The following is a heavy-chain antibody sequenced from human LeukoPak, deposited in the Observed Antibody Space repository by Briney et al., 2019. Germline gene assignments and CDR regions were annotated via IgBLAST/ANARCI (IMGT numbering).Heavy chain of an antibody. V-gene: IGHV3-7*04. CDR2: IKHDGSEK. Sequence: GGSLRLSCAASGFTLSNYWMNWVRQAPGKGLEWVANIKHDGSEKSYVDSVKGRFTISRDNAKNSLYLQMNSLRAKDTAVYYCARDQRYSGYDLLFDYWGQGTLVTVSS. D-gene: IGHD5-12*01. CDR3: ARDQRYSGYDLLFDY. CDR1: GFTLSNYW. J-gene: IGHJ4*02.